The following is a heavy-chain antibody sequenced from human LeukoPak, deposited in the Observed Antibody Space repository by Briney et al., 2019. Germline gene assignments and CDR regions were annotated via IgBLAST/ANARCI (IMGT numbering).Heavy chain of an antibody. CDR2: IKHDGSEK. CDR3: ARGGYSSSF. J-gene: IGHJ4*02. V-gene: IGHV3-7*01. CDR1: GFTFSSYW. Sequence: GSLRLSCAASGFTFSSYWMNWVRQAAGKGPEWVANIKHDGSEKCYVDSVKGRFTISRDNAKNSLYLQMDSLRAEDAAVYYCARGGYSSSFGGQGTLVAVSS. D-gene: IGHD6-13*01.